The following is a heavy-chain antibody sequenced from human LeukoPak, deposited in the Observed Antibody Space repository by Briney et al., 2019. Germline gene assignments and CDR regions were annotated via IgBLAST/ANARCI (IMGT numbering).Heavy chain of an antibody. CDR3: ARGEDIVVVPAASRSYDY. V-gene: IGHV3-33*01. J-gene: IGHJ4*02. CDR1: GFTFSSYG. D-gene: IGHD2-2*01. Sequence: GRSLRLSCAASGFTFSSYGMHWVRQAPGKGLEWVAVIWYDGSNKYYADPVKGRFTISRDNSKNTLYLQMNSLRAEDTAVYYCARGEDIVVVPAASRSYDYWGQGTLVTVSS. CDR2: IWYDGSNK.